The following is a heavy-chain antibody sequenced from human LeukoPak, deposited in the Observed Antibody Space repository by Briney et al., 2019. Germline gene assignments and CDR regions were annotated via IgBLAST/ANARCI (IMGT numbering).Heavy chain of an antibody. CDR3: ARSRSGSSWYFGSRVVLGYFQH. Sequence: GGSLRLSCAASGFTFDDYGVSWVRQAPGKGLEWVSGINWNGFGTGYADSVKGRFTISRDNAKNSLYLQMSSLRAEDTALYYCARSRSGSSWYFGSRVVLGYFQHWGQGTLVTVSS. CDR2: INWNGFGT. V-gene: IGHV3-20*04. CDR1: GFTFDDYG. D-gene: IGHD6-13*01. J-gene: IGHJ1*01.